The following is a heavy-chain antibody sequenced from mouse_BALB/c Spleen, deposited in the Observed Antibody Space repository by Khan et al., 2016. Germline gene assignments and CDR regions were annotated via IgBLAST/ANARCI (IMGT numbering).Heavy chain of an antibody. CDR1: GYSITSGSY. CDR2: ISYDGSN. CDR3: ARVYYRYDEGYFDY. J-gene: IGHJ2*01. D-gene: IGHD2-14*01. V-gene: IGHV3-6*02. Sequence: EVQLQESGPGLVKPSQSLSLTCSVTGYSITSGSYWNWIRQFPGNKLEWMGYISYDGSNNYNPSLKNRISITRDTSKNQFFLKLNSVTTEDTATYYCARVYYRYDEGYFDYWGQGTTLTVSS.